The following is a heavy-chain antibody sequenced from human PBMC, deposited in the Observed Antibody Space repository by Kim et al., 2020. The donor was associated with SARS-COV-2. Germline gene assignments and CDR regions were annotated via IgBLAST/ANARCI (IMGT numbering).Heavy chain of an antibody. J-gene: IGHJ5*02. Sequence: STYSADSVKGRFTISRDNSKDTLHLQMNSVRAEDTAVNYCATEGGMLCDPWGQGTLVTVSS. CDR2: ST. V-gene: IGHV3-23*01. D-gene: IGHD3-16*01. CDR3: ATEGGMLCDP.